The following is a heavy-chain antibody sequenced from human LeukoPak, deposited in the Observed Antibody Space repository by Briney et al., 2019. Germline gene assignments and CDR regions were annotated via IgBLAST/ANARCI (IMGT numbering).Heavy chain of an antibody. D-gene: IGHD4-17*01. Sequence: GGSLRLSCAASGFTVSSNYMSWVRQAPGKGLEWVSIIYIVGSTYYADSVMGRFTISRDNSKNTLDLQMKSLRAEDTAVYYCARDRLGYGDLDYWGQGTLVTVSS. J-gene: IGHJ4*02. CDR1: GFTVSSNY. V-gene: IGHV3-66*01. CDR2: IYIVGST. CDR3: ARDRLGYGDLDY.